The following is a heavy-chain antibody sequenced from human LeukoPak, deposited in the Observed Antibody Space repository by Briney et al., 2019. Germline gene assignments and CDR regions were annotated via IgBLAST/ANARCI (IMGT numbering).Heavy chain of an antibody. V-gene: IGHV1-24*01. D-gene: IGHD3-22*01. CDR2: FDPEDGET. J-gene: IGHJ4*02. Sequence: ASVKVSCKASGYTFPSYFMHWVRQAPGKGLEWMGGFDPEDGETIYAQKFQGRVTMTEDTSTDTAYMELSSLRSEDTAVYYCATATYPDDSSTGDYWGQGTLVTVSS. CDR3: ATATYPDDSSTGDY. CDR1: GYTFPSYF.